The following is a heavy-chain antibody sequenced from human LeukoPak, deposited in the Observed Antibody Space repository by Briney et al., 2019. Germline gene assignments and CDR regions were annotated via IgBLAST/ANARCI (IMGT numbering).Heavy chain of an antibody. CDR3: ARDSSPYYYDSSGYPPAVY. Sequence: GGSLRPSCAASGFTFSSYWMSWVRQAPGKGLEWVANIKQDGSEKYYVDSVKGRFTISRDNAKNSLYLQMNSLRAEDTAVYYCARDSSPYYYDSSGYPPAVYWGQGTLVTVSS. D-gene: IGHD3-22*01. CDR2: IKQDGSEK. V-gene: IGHV3-7*01. CDR1: GFTFSSYW. J-gene: IGHJ4*02.